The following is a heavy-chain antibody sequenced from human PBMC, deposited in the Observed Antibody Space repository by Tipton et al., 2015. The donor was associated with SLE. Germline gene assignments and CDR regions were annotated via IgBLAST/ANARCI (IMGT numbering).Heavy chain of an antibody. CDR1: GGSISSHY. Sequence: TLSLTCAVSGGSISSHYWSWIRQPPGKGLEWIGYIYYSGSTNYNPSLKSRVTISVDTSKNQFSLKLSSVTAADTAVYYCARDLGSSAYFDYWGQGTLVTVSS. V-gene: IGHV4-59*11. J-gene: IGHJ4*02. CDR2: IYYSGST. D-gene: IGHD1-26*01. CDR3: ARDLGSSAYFDY.